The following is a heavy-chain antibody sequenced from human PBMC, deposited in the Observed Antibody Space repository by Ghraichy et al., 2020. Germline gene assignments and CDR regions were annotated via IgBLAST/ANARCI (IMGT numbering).Heavy chain of an antibody. J-gene: IGHJ5*02. CDR2: IYYSGST. CDR3: ARGKESRGSGSYYSNWFDP. D-gene: IGHD3-10*01. CDR1: GGSISSGGYY. V-gene: IGHV4-31*03. Sequence: SETLSLTCTVSGGSISSGGYYWSWIRQHPGKGLEWIGYIYYSGSTYYNPSLKSRVTISVDTSKNQFSLKLSSVTAADTAVYYCARGKESRGSGSYYSNWFDPWGQGTLVTVSS.